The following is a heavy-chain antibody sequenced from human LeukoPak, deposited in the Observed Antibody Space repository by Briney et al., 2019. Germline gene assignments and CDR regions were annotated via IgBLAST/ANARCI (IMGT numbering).Heavy chain of an antibody. D-gene: IGHD2-15*01. Sequence: PGGSLRLSCAASGFTFSSCAVSWVRQAPEKGLEWVSGISGSGSSTYYADSVKGRFTVSRDNSENTLSLQMNSLRADDTAIYYCAKSCNSGNCYYNYWGQGTLVTVYS. J-gene: IGHJ4*02. CDR2: ISGSGSST. V-gene: IGHV3-23*01. CDR1: GFTFSSCA. CDR3: AKSCNSGNCYYNY.